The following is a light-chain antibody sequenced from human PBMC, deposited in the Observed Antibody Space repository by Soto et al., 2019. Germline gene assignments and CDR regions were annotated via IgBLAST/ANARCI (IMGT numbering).Light chain of an antibody. V-gene: IGKV1-5*03. CDR3: QQYNDYSWT. CDR2: KAS. J-gene: IGKJ1*01. CDR1: QSISIW. Sequence: DIQMTQSPSTLSASVGDRVAITCRASQSISIWLAWYQQKPGKAPILLIYKASSLESGVPSRFSGSGSGTEFTLTISSLQPDDFATYYCQQYNDYSWTFGQGTKVEIK.